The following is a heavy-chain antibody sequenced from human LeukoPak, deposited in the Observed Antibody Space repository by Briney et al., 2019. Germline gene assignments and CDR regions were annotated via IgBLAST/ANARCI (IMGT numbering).Heavy chain of an antibody. CDR1: GFTFSSYA. CDR3: ATRFGLDYYYYYMDV. J-gene: IGHJ6*03. CDR2: ISYDGSNK. D-gene: IGHD3-10*01. V-gene: IGHV3-30*04. Sequence: PGGSLRLSCAASGFTFSSYAMHWVRRAPGKGLEWVAVISYDGSNKYYADSVKGRFTISRDNGKNSLDLQMTSLRADDTAVYYCATRFGLDYYYYYMDVWGKGTMVTVSS.